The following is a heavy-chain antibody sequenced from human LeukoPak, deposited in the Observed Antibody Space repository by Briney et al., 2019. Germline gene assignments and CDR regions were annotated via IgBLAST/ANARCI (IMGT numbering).Heavy chain of an antibody. CDR1: GFTFSDYY. CDR2: ISSSGSII. CDR3: ARDRYSGSYPLDY. D-gene: IGHD1-26*01. J-gene: IGHJ4*02. V-gene: IGHV3-11*01. Sequence: GGSLRLSCAASGFTFSDYYMSWIRQAPGKGLEWVSYISSSGSIIYYADSVKGRFTISRDNAKNSLYLQMNSLRAEDTAVYYRARDRYSGSYPLDYWGQGTLVAVSS.